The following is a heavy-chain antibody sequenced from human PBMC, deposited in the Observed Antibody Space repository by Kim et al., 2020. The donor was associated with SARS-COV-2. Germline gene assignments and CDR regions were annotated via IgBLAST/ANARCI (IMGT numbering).Heavy chain of an antibody. CDR2: IKSKTDGGTT. Sequence: LSLTCAASGFTFSNAWMSWVRQAPGKGLEWVGRIKSKTDGGTTDYAAPVKGRFTISRDDSKNTLYLQMNSLKTEDTAVYYCTTDYIWGSYPPFDYWGQGTLVTVSS. D-gene: IGHD3-16*02. V-gene: IGHV3-15*01. J-gene: IGHJ4*02. CDR1: GFTFSNAW. CDR3: TTDYIWGSYPPFDY.